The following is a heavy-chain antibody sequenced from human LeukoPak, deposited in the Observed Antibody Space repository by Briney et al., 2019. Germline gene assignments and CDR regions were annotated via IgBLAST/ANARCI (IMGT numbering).Heavy chain of an antibody. CDR3: ARDELGWVGYYYYGMDV. CDR1: GFTFSSYG. J-gene: IGHJ6*02. D-gene: IGHD7-27*01. CDR2: IWYDGSNK. Sequence: GSLRLSCAASGFTFSSYGMHWVRQAPGKGLEWVAVIWYDGSNKYYADSVKGRFTISRDNSKNTLYLQMNSLRAEDTAVYYCARDELGWVGYYYYGMDVWGQGTTVTVSS. V-gene: IGHV3-33*01.